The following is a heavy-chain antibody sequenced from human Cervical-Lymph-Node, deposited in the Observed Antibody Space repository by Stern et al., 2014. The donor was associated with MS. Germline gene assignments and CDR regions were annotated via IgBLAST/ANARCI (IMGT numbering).Heavy chain of an antibody. CDR2: IWYDGSNP. D-gene: IGHD6-13*01. CDR3: ARAFSGSHYSFDY. CDR1: GFSFSRYA. Sequence: VQLVQSGGGVIPPGSSLSLSCAASGFSFSRYAMHWVRQAPGTGLEWVALIWYDGSNPYYADSVTGRFTISTDNFKNTLYLQMNSLRAEDTAVEYGARAFSGSHYSFDYWGQGTLVTVSS. V-gene: IGHV3-33*01. J-gene: IGHJ4*02.